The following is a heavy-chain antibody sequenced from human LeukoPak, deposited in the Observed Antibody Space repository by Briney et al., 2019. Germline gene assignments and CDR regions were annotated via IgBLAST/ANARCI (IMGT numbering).Heavy chain of an antibody. J-gene: IGHJ4*02. V-gene: IGHV3-48*02. CDR3: ARGRATGRSGGDC. Sequence: PGGSLRLSCAASGFTFSSCSMNWVRQAPGKGLEWVSYISSGSSSIYYADSVKGRFTISRDNAENSLYLQMNSLRDEDTAVYYCARGRATGRSGGDCWGQGTLVTVSS. CDR1: GFTFSSCS. CDR2: ISSGSSSI. D-gene: IGHD3-9*01.